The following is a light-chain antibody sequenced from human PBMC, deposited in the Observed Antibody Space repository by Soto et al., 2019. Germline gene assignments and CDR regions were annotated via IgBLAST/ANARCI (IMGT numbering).Light chain of an antibody. CDR2: HAS. J-gene: IGKJ1*01. CDR3: QKYTSVPVI. V-gene: IGKV1-27*01. CDR1: QGIGVS. Sequence: DIQMTQSPSSLSASVGDRVTITCRASQGIGVSLAWFQQKPGKDPKLLIYHASSLQSGVPSRFSGSGSGTDFNLTISSLQPEDVATYYCQKYTSVPVIFGQGTKVEIK.